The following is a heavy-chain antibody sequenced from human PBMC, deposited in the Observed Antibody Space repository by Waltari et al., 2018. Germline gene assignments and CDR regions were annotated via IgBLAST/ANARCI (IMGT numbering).Heavy chain of an antibody. CDR3: AKDAFGNTYLDH. CDR2: AFFDGIKT. CDR1: GFSLSPFG. Sequence: QVQLVESGGGVVQPGMSLRLSCAGSGFSLSPFGMHWVRQAPGKGLEWVALAFFDGIKTDYADSVRGRFTISRDNSKNTLYLDINNLRVDDTGIYYCAKDAFGNTYLDHWGQGTVVTVSS. D-gene: IGHD3-10*01. V-gene: IGHV3-30*18. J-gene: IGHJ5*02.